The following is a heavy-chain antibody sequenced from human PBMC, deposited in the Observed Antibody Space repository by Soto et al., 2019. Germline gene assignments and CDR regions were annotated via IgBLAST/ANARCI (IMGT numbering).Heavy chain of an antibody. V-gene: IGHV3-48*01. CDR1: GFTFSNYS. CDR3: ARVEEDY. Sequence: EVQLVESGGGFVQPGGSLRLSCAASGFTFSNYSVNCVRQAPGKGLEWVSYISSSGTTIYYADSVKGRFTISSDNAKNSLYMPMNSLRAEDTAVYYCARVEEDYWGQGTLVTVSS. J-gene: IGHJ4*02. CDR2: ISSSGTTI.